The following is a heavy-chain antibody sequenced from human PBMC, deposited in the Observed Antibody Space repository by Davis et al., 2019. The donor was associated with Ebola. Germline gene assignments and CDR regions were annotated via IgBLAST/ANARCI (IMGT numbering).Heavy chain of an antibody. CDR1: GDSVSSNSAS. Sequence: SQTLSLTCAISGDSVSSNSASWNWIRQSPSRGLEWLGRTYYRSKWYTDHAVSVKSRMTINPDTSKNLFSLQLNSVTPEDTAVYYCARDAAATFGMDVWGQGTTVTVSS. CDR3: ARDAAATFGMDV. V-gene: IGHV6-1*01. CDR2: TYYRSKWYT. D-gene: IGHD2-15*01. J-gene: IGHJ6*02.